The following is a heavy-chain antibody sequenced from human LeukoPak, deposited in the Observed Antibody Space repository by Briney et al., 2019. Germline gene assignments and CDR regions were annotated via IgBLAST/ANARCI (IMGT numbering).Heavy chain of an antibody. CDR2: INSDGSST. D-gene: IGHD2/OR15-2a*01. Sequence: GGSLRLSCAASGFTFSSYEMNWVRQAPGKGLVWVSRINSDGSSTSYADSVKGRFTISRDNAKNTLFLQMNSLRAEDTAVYYCAALPSMKQEGRWGQGTLVTVSS. CDR3: AALPSMKQEGR. V-gene: IGHV3-74*01. CDR1: GFTFSSYE. J-gene: IGHJ4*02.